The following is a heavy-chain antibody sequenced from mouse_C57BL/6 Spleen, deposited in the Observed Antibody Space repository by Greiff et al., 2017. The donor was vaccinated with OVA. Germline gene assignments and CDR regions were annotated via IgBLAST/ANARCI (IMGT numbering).Heavy chain of an antibody. CDR3: AREDYGRAMDY. Sequence: QVHVKQSGAELVKPGASVKLSCKASGYTFTSYWMHWVKQRPGQGLEWIGMIHPNSGSTNYNEKFKSKATLTVDKSSSTAYMQLSSLTSEDSAVYYCAREDYGRAMDYWGQGTSVTVSS. CDR2: IHPNSGST. CDR1: GYTFTSYW. D-gene: IGHD1-1*01. J-gene: IGHJ4*01. V-gene: IGHV1-64*01.